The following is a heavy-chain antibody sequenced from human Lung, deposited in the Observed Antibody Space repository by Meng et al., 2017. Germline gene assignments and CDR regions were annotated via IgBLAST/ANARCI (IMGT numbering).Heavy chain of an antibody. CDR3: AKDIYSITWYYFDH. J-gene: IGHJ4*02. Sequence: EAHLSESGGGLIQPGGSLRISCAASGFTFDDYAMHWVRQAPGKGLEWVSGIGWNSGTIDYADSVKGRFTISRDNAKNSLYLQMDSLRPEDTAFYYCAKDIYSITWYYFDHWGQGTLVTVSS. D-gene: IGHD6-13*01. CDR2: IGWNSGTI. V-gene: IGHV3-9*01. CDR1: GFTFDDYA.